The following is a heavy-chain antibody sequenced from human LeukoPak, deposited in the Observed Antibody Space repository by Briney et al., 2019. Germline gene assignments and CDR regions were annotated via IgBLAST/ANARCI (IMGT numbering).Heavy chain of an antibody. D-gene: IGHD1-1*01. CDR3: GRDRLEGGETFDS. CDR2: ITGSSSYI. V-gene: IGHV3-21*01. J-gene: IGHJ4*02. Sequence: PGGSLRLSCAASGFSFRSYSMDWVRQAPGKGLELVSSITGSSSYISYADSVKGRFTISRDNAANSLFLQMNSLRPEDTAVYFCGRDRLEGGETFDSWGQGTLVTVSS. CDR1: GFSFRSYS.